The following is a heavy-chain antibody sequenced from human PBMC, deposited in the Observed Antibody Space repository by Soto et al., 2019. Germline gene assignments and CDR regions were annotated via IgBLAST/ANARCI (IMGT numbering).Heavy chain of an antibody. CDR2: ISYDGSNK. V-gene: IGHV3-30*18. CDR1: GFTFSSYG. D-gene: IGHD2-2*01. J-gene: IGHJ5*02. Sequence: PGGSLRLSCAASGFTFSSYGMHWVRQAPGKGLEWVAVISYDGSNKYYADSVKGRFTISRDNSKNTLYLQMNSLRAEDTAVYYCAKEKDIVVVPAAINWFDTWGQGTLVTVSS. CDR3: AKEKDIVVVPAAINWFDT.